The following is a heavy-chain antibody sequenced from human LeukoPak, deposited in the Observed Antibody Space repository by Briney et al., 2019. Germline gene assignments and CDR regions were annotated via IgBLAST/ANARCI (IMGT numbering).Heavy chain of an antibody. CDR2: INPSGSST. CDR1: GYTFTSHY. CDR3: ARDNSVEDNAWWFDP. V-gene: IGHV1-46*01. J-gene: IGHJ5*02. D-gene: IGHD4-23*01. Sequence: ASVKVSCKASGYTFTSHYMHWVRQAPGQGLEWMGLINPSGSSTLYAQKFQGRVTMTRDMSTSTDYMELSSLRSDDTAIYYCARDNSVEDNAWWFDPWGQGTLVTVSS.